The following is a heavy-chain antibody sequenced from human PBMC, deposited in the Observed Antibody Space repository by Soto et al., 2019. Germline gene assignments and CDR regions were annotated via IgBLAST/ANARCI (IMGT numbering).Heavy chain of an antibody. CDR3: ASGIQLWLRRINNGYSG. CDR2: IIPMFGTA. V-gene: IGHV1-69*12. Sequence: QVQLVQSGAEVKKPESSVKVSCKAPGGTFSTYAISWVRQAPGQGLEWMGGIIPMFGTANYAQRFQDRVTITADESTNPVYMELSSLRSEDTAVYLCASGIQLWLRRINNGYSGWGQGTLVTVSS. D-gene: IGHD5-18*01. J-gene: IGHJ4*02. CDR1: GGTFSTYA.